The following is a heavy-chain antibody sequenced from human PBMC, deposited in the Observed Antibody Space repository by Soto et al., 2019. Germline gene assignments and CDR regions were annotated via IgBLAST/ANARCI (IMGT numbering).Heavy chain of an antibody. Sequence: EVQLVESGGGLIQPGGSLRLSCAVSGFTVSNNYMSWVRQAPGKGLEGVSVIYSGGYTAYGDSVKGRFTISRDNSKNTIYLKMNGRGAGAPAGFYWATQRGGGGYWGQGTLVTVSS. CDR3: ATQRGGGGY. CDR1: GFTVSNNY. D-gene: IGHD6-25*01. J-gene: IGHJ4*02. V-gene: IGHV3-53*01. CDR2: IYSGGYT.